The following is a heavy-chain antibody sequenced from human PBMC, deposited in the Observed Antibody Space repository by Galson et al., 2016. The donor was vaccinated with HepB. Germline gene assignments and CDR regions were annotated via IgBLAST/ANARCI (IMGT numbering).Heavy chain of an antibody. D-gene: IGHD3-10*01. Sequence: TLSLTCTVSGGSIPSSGYYWGWLRQPPGTGLEWIGSVYYSGSTYYNPSLQSRVTISVDTSKNQFSLKLSSVTAADTAVYYCARRGPTYYHGIDVGGQGTTVTVSS. CDR3: ARRGPTYYHGIDV. J-gene: IGHJ6*02. CDR1: GGSIPSSGYY. V-gene: IGHV4-39*01. CDR2: VYYSGST.